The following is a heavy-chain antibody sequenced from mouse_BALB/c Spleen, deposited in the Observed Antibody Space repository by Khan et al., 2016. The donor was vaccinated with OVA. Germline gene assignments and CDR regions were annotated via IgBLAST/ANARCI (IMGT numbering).Heavy chain of an antibody. D-gene: IGHD3-1*01. CDR2: ISSLAYNF. V-gene: IGHV5-15*02. CDR1: GFTFSDYG. CDR3: ARGGTGGFSY. Sequence: EVELVESGGGLVQPGGSRKLSCAASGFTFSDYGMAWIRQGPGKGPEWITFISSLAYNFYYADTVTGRFTISRENAKDTLYLEMNSLKSEDTAMYCGARGGTGGFSYWGQGTLVTVSA. J-gene: IGHJ3*01.